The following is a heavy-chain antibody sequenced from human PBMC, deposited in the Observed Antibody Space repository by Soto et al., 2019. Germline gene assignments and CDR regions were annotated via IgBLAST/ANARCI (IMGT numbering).Heavy chain of an antibody. V-gene: IGHV2-5*02. CDR2: IYWDDDK. J-gene: IGHJ5*02. CDR1: GFSLTTRGVG. Sequence: QITLKESGPTLVKPTQTLTLTCTFSGFSLTTRGVGVGWIRQPPGKALECLALIYWDDDKRYSPSLQSRLSINKRTXXNQVVLTMTNVDPVDTATYYCAHIPNYYQYDWFDPWGQGTLVSVSS. CDR3: AHIPNYYQYDWFDP. D-gene: IGHD3-16*01.